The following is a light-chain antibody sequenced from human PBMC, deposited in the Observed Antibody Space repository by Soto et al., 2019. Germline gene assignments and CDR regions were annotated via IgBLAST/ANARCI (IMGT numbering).Light chain of an antibody. CDR2: GAS. Sequence: QMTQSPSSLSASVGARITITCRASQSIRTSLNWYQQKPGKAPRLLIYGASTLQSGVPSRFSGNGSATDFTLTVSSLQPEDSAIYYCQQSCTPPRTFGQGTKVEV. J-gene: IGKJ1*01. CDR3: QQSCTPPRT. CDR1: QSIRTS. V-gene: IGKV1-39*01.